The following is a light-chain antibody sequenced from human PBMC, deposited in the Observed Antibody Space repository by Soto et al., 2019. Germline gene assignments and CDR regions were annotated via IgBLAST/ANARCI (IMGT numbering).Light chain of an antibody. Sequence: EIVLTQSPGTLSLSPGDRATLSCEASQSVNNNYLAWYQHKPGQAPRLLIYGASSMATGIPDRFSGSGSGTDFTLTIRRLEPEDFAVYYCQQSYTSLPYTFGGGTKVEIK. J-gene: IGKJ4*02. CDR1: QSVNNNY. V-gene: IGKV3-20*01. CDR2: GAS. CDR3: QQSYTSLPYT.